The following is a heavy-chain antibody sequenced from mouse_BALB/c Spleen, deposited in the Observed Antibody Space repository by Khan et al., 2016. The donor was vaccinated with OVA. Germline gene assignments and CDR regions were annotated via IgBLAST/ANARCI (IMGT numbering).Heavy chain of an antibody. D-gene: IGHD3-3*01. Sequence: VQLQESGAELARPGASVKMSCKASGYTFTSHTMHWVKQRPGQGLEWIGYINPRTDYTQYNQKFNDKATLTSDISSSTAYMQMSSLTSEDSAVYFCGRRAEEYALDYWGQGTLVTVSS. CDR2: INPRTDYT. CDR1: GYTFTSHT. CDR3: GRRAEEYALDY. V-gene: IGHV1-4*01. J-gene: IGHJ4*01.